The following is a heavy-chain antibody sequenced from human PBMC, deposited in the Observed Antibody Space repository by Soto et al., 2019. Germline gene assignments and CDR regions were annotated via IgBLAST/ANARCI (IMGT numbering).Heavy chain of an antibody. CDR1: GGSISSGDYY. J-gene: IGHJ4*02. V-gene: IGHV4-30-4*01. CDR2: IYYSGST. D-gene: IGHD6-6*01. Sequence: SETLSLSCTVSGGSISSGDYYWSCIRQPPGKGLEWIGYIYYSGSTYYNPSLKSRVTISVDTSKNQFSLKLSSVTAADTAVYYCARVGSSIAPRPFDYWGQGTLVTVSS. CDR3: ARVGSSIAPRPFDY.